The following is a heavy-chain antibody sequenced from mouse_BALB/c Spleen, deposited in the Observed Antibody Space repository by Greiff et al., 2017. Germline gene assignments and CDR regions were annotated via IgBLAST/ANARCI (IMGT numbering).Heavy chain of an antibody. CDR3: ARGYDPYAMDY. CDR2: IDPENGNT. CDR1: GFNIKDYY. V-gene: IGHV14-1*02. J-gene: IGHJ4*01. Sequence: EVKLQESGAELVRPGALVKLSCTASGFNIKDYYMHWVKQRPEQGLEWIGWIDPENGNTIYDPKFQGKASITADTSSNTAYLQLSSLTSEDTAVYYCARGYDPYAMDYWGQGTSVTVSS. D-gene: IGHD2-14*01.